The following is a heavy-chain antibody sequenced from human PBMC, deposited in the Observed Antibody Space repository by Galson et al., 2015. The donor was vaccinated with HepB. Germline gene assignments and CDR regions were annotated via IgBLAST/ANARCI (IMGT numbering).Heavy chain of an antibody. CDR3: ARVHRGCSASSCYHDP. V-gene: IGHV4-4*02. D-gene: IGHD2-15*01. Sequence: ETLSLTCAVSGDSISSSNWWNWVRQSPGKGLEWIGEIYHSGTTYYNPSLRSRVTISVDKSKNQISMRLTSVTAADPAVYYCARVHRGCSASSCYHDPRGQGTLVTVSS. CDR2: IYHSGTT. CDR1: GDSISSSNW. J-gene: IGHJ5*02.